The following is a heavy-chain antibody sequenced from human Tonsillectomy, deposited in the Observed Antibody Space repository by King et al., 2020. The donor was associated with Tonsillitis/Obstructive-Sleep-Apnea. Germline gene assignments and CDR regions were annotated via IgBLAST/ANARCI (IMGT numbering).Heavy chain of an antibody. CDR1: GFTFSNAW. CDR3: TTRSPYYDFWSGYYTEADY. CDR2: IKSKTDGGTT. Sequence: VQLVESGGGLVKPGGSLRLSCAASGFTFSNAWMSWVRQAPGKGLEWVGRIKSKTDGGTTDYAAPVKGRFTISREYSKNTLYLQMNSLKTEDTAVYYCTTRSPYYDFWSGYYTEADYWGQGTLVTVSS. J-gene: IGHJ4*02. D-gene: IGHD3-3*01. V-gene: IGHV3-15*01.